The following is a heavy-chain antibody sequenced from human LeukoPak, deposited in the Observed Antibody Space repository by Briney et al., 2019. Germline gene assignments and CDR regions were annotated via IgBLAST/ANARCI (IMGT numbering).Heavy chain of an antibody. CDR1: GFTFSSYR. D-gene: IGHD5-12*01. J-gene: IGHJ5*02. Sequence: GGSLRLSCAASGFTFSSYRMSWVRQAPGKGLEWVANIKQDGSEKYYVDSVKGRFTISRDNAKNSLYLQMNSLRAEDTAVYYCARETSGYEGPNWFDPWGQGTLVTVSS. CDR2: IKQDGSEK. V-gene: IGHV3-7*01. CDR3: ARETSGYEGPNWFDP.